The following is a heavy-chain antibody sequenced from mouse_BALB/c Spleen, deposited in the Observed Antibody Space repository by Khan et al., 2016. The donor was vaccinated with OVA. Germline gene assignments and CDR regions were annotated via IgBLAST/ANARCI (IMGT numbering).Heavy chain of an antibody. CDR1: GYFFTGYF. D-gene: IGHD1-1*01. J-gene: IGHJ2*01. Sequence: VQLQQSGPELVKPGASVKISCKASGYFFTGYFMHWVMQSHGKSLEWIGRINPHIGETFYNQKFKGKATLTVDESSNTAHIELRSLASEDSAVYFCARIYGSDFDYWGQGTTLTVSS. CDR2: INPHIGET. CDR3: ARIYGSDFDY. V-gene: IGHV1-20*02.